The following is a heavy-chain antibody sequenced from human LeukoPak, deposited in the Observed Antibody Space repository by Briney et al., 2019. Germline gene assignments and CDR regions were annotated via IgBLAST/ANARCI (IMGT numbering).Heavy chain of an antibody. V-gene: IGHV3-21*01. Sequence: PGGSLRLSCAASGFTFSSYNMNWVRQAPGKGLEWVAYISIGTSFIYYADSVKGRFTISRDNAKNSLYLQVNSLRAEDTAVYYCARSPTLRGWFDPWGQGTLVTVSS. CDR1: GFTFSSYN. CDR2: ISIGTSFI. D-gene: IGHD3-3*01. J-gene: IGHJ5*02. CDR3: ARSPTLRGWFDP.